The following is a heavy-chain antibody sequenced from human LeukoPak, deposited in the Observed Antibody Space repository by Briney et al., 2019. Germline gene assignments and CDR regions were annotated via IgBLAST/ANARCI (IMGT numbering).Heavy chain of an antibody. V-gene: IGHV1-46*01. D-gene: IGHD1-26*01. J-gene: IGHJ4*02. Sequence: GASVKVSCKASGYTFTSYYMHWVRQAPGQGLEWMGIINPSGGSTSYAQKFQGRVTMTRDTSTSTVYMELSSLRSEDTAVYYCARGSSPRYSGSYRKGFDYWGQGTLVTVSS. CDR3: ARGSSPRYSGSYRKGFDY. CDR2: INPSGGST. CDR1: GYTFTSYY.